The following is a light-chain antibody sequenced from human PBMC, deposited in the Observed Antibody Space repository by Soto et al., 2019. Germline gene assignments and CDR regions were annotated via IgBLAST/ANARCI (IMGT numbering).Light chain of an antibody. CDR3: PQFGISLRS. V-gene: IGKV3-20*01. J-gene: IGKJ1*01. Sequence: VLTQSPDTLSLSPGETATVSCSASESLGSNYLAWYQQRPGQAPRVLIFATSRRATDIPDRFSGSGSGTDFTLTISRLETEDFGVYYCPQFGISLRSFGQGTKVDIK. CDR2: ATS. CDR1: ESLGSNY.